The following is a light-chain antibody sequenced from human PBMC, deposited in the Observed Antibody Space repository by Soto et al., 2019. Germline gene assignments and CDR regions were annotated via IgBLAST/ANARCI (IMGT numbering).Light chain of an antibody. CDR1: QRISSGY. CDR3: QQYNNWPPWWT. V-gene: IGKV3-20*01. CDR2: GAS. Sequence: EIVLTQSPGTLSLSPGERASLSCRASQRISSGYLAWYQQKPGQAPRLLIYGASNRATDIPDRFSGRGSGTDFTLTISRLEPEDFAVYYCQQYNNWPPWWTFGQGTKVEIK. J-gene: IGKJ1*01.